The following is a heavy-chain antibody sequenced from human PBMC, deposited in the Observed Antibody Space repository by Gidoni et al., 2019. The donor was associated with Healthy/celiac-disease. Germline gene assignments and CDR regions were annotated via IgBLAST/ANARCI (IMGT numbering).Heavy chain of an antibody. Sequence: QVQLQQWGAGLLKPSETLSLTCAVYGGSFSGYYWSWIRQPPGKGLEWIGEINHSGSTNYNPSLKSRVTISVDTSKNQFSLKLSSVTAADTAVYYCARGLRSSSWFSRFDPWGQGTLVTVSS. CDR3: ARGLRSSSWFSRFDP. V-gene: IGHV4-34*01. J-gene: IGHJ5*02. CDR1: GGSFSGYY. CDR2: INHSGST. D-gene: IGHD6-13*01.